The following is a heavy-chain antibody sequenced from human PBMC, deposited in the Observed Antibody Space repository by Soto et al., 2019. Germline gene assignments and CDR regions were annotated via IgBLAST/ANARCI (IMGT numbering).Heavy chain of an antibody. CDR3: AKEDDLWSNGHFNI. CDR1: GFTFSSYD. Sequence: EVQLLESGGGWVQPGGSLRLSCVASGFTFSSYDMSWVRQAPGKGLEWVSAISGSGGSAYYAESVQGRFTISRDNSKNTVYVQMNSLRSVDTAIYYCAKEDDLWSNGHFNIWGQGTLVTVSS. J-gene: IGHJ3*02. V-gene: IGHV3-23*01. CDR2: ISGSGGSA. D-gene: IGHD3-3*01.